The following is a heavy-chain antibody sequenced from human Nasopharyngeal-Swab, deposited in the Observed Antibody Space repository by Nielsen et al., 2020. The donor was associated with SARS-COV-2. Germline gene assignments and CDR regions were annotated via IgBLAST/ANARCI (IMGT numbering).Heavy chain of an antibody. CDR3: ARGVTGIVVVPAATDGGGGDDAFDI. CDR2: MNPNSGNT. J-gene: IGHJ3*02. V-gene: IGHV1-8*01. Sequence: WVRQAPGQGLEWMGWMNPNSGNTGYAQKFQGRVTMTRNTSISTAYMELSSLRSEDTAVYYCARGVTGIVVVPAATDGGGGDDAFDIWGQGAMVTVSS. D-gene: IGHD2-2*01.